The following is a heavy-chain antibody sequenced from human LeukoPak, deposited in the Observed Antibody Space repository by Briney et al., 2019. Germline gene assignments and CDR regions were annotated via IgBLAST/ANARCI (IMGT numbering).Heavy chain of an antibody. J-gene: IGHJ2*01. V-gene: IGHV4-4*07. Sequence: SETLSLTCTVSAGSISNYYWSWIRQPAGKGLEWIGRIYTSGSTNYNPSLKSRVTMTVDTSKNQFSLKLSSVTAADTAVYYCARGGSSSGHWTFDLWGRGTLVTVSS. CDR1: AGSISNYY. D-gene: IGHD1-26*01. CDR2: IYTSGST. CDR3: ARGGSSSGHWTFDL.